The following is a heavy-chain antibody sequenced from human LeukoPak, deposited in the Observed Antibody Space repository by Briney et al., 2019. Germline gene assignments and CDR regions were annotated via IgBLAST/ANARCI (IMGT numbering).Heavy chain of an antibody. V-gene: IGHV3-21*01. Sequence: PGGSLRLSCAASGFTFSSYSMNWVRQAPGKGLEWVSSISSSSSYIYYADSVKGRFTISRDNSKNTLYLQMNSLRAEDTAVYYCAKVDEMATITGSFDYWGQGTLVTVSS. D-gene: IGHD5-24*01. CDR1: GFTFSSYS. CDR2: ISSSSSYI. J-gene: IGHJ4*02. CDR3: AKVDEMATITGSFDY.